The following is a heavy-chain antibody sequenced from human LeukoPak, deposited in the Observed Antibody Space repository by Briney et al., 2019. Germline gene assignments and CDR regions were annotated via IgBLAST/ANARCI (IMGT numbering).Heavy chain of an antibody. CDR1: GYTFTSYD. Sequence: ASVKVSCKASGYTFTSYDINWVRQAAGQGLEWMGWMNPNSGNAGYAQKFQDRVTMTRNTSISTAYMELSSLRSEDTAVYYCARTPYYYYYYYMDVWGKGTTVTISS. CDR2: MNPNSGNA. J-gene: IGHJ6*03. V-gene: IGHV1-8*01. CDR3: ARTPYYYYYYYMDV.